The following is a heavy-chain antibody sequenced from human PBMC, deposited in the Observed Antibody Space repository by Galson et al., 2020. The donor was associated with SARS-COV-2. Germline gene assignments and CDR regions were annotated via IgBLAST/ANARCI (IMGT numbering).Heavy chain of an antibody. D-gene: IGHD5-12*01. V-gene: IGHV3-7*01. CDR2: IKQDGSEK. Sequence: QLGESLKISCAASGFTFSSYWMSWVRQAPGKGLEWVANIKQDGSEKYYVDSVKGRFTISRDNAKNSLYLQMNSLRAEDTAVYYCARVVLGSHGRYDLPLYGMDVWGQGTTVTVSS. J-gene: IGHJ6*02. CDR3: ARVVLGSHGRYDLPLYGMDV. CDR1: GFTFSSYW.